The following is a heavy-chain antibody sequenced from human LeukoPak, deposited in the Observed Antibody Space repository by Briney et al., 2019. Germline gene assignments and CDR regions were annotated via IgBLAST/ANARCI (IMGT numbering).Heavy chain of an antibody. J-gene: IGHJ4*02. D-gene: IGHD3-10*01. V-gene: IGHV3-43*02. CDR3: AKRGSGSQRLEY. CDR1: GFTFDDFA. CDR2: ISGDGGST. Sequence: GGFLRLSCAASGFTFDDFAIHWVRQAPGKGLEWVSLISGDGGSTYYADSVKGRFTISRDNSKNPLYLQMNSLRTEDTALYYCAKRGSGSQRLEYWGQGTLVTVSS.